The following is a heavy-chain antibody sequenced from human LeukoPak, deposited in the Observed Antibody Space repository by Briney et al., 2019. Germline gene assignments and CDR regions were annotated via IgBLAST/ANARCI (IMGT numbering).Heavy chain of an antibody. CDR1: GFTFSSYS. D-gene: IGHD4-17*01. V-gene: IGHV3-21*01. CDR2: ISSSSSYI. Sequence: PGGSLRLSCAASGFTFSSYSMNWVRQAPGKGLEWVSSISSSSSYIYYADSVKGRFTISRDNAKNSLYLQMNSLRAEDTAVYHCAREPDGDYSIYYGMDVWGKGTTVTVSS. J-gene: IGHJ6*04. CDR3: AREPDGDYSIYYGMDV.